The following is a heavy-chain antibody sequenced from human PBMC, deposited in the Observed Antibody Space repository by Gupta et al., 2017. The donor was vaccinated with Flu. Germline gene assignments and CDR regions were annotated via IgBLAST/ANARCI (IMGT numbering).Heavy chain of an antibody. CDR3: ARGIYWNFEF. Sequence: QVQLQESGPGLVKPSETLSLTCSESGQSFRSGYCWGWIRQPHRKGLDWVGSFCHSGPTSYNPSRKSLVTVSLQDTSENQFSLKLSSVTAADTAVYYCARGIYWNFEFWGQGRLVTVSS. J-gene: IGHJ4*02. D-gene: IGHD1-1*01. CDR1: GQSFRSGYC. CDR2: FCHSGPT. V-gene: IGHV4-38-2*02.